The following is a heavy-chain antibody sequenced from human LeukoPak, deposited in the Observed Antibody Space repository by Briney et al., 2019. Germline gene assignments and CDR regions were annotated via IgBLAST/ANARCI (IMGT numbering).Heavy chain of an antibody. V-gene: IGHV4-38-2*02. CDR3: AREPLRPPDYYYAMDV. CDR2: IYHSGST. D-gene: IGHD5-12*01. Sequence: SETLSLTCAVSGYSISSGYYWGWIRQPPGKGLEWIGSIYHSGSTYYNPSLKSRVTISVDTSKNQFSLKLSSVTAADTAVYYCAREPLRPPDYYYAMDVWGKGTTVTVSS. J-gene: IGHJ6*04. CDR1: GYSISSGYY.